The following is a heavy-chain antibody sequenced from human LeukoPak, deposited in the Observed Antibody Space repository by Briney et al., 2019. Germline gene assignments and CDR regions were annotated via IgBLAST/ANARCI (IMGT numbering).Heavy chain of an antibody. CDR3: ARDDVSETTYYYYGMDV. Sequence: SQTLSLTCAISGDSVSSNSAAWNWNRQSPSRGLEWLGRTYYRSKWYNDYAVSVKCRITINPDTSKNQFSLQLNSVTPEDTAVYYCARDDVSETTYYYYGMDVWSQGTTVTVSS. CDR2: TYYRSKWYN. J-gene: IGHJ6*02. D-gene: IGHD1-1*01. V-gene: IGHV6-1*01. CDR1: GDSVSSNSAA.